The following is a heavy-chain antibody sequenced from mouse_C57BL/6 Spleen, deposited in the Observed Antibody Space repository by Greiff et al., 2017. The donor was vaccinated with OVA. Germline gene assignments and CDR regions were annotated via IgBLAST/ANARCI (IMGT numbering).Heavy chain of an antibody. CDR2: ISDGGSYT. J-gene: IGHJ4*01. Sequence: EVKLQESGGGLVKPGGSLKLSCAASGFTFSSYAMSWVRQTPEKRLEWVATISDGGSYTYYPDNVKGRFTISRDNAKNNLYLQMSHLKSEDTAMYYCARAGAYYGNYDAMDYWGQGTSVTVSS. V-gene: IGHV5-4*03. CDR3: ARAGAYYGNYDAMDY. CDR1: GFTFSSYA. D-gene: IGHD2-10*01.